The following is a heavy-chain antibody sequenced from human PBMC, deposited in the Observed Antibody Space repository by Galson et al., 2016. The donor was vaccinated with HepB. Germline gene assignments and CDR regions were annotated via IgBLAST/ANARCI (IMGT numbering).Heavy chain of an antibody. J-gene: IGHJ4*02. CDR3: ARETPGDYFDY. CDR1: GGSISTNNW. Sequence: SETLSLTCAVSGGSISTNNWWSWARQTPGKGLEWIGQIYHSGSANYNPSLKSRVIMSVDKSKNQFSLNLNSVTAADTAVYYCARETPGDYFDYWGQGTLVTVTS. V-gene: IGHV4-4*02. CDR2: IYHSGSA.